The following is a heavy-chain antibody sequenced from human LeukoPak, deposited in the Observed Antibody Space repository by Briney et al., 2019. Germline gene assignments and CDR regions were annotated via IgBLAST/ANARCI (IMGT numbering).Heavy chain of an antibody. J-gene: IGHJ6*02. CDR1: GFTFSSYD. Sequence: PGGSLRLSCAASGFTFSSYDMHWVRQAPGKGLEWVSTISTAGDTYYPGYVKRRFTISRENTKNSLYLQMNSLRAGYSAVYYCARGRYCSSARCYTARSYYYGMDVWRQGTTVTVSS. CDR3: ARGRYCSSARCYTARSYYYGMDV. V-gene: IGHV3-13*01. CDR2: ISTAGDT. D-gene: IGHD2-2*02.